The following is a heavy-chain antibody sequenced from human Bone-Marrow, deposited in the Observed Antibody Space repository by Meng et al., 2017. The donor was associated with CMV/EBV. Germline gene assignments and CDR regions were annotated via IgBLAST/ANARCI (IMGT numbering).Heavy chain of an antibody. D-gene: IGHD2-2*01. CDR3: ARYRAHPEY. V-gene: IGHV3-7*01. CDR1: GFSFSSNW. CDR2: INQGAIET. Sequence: GGSLRLSCAVSGFSFSSNWISWVRQAPGKGLEWVASINQGAIETHYMDSVKGRFTISRDNAKNSLYLQMNSLRAEDTAIYHCARYRAHPEYWGQGTLVTVSS. J-gene: IGHJ4*02.